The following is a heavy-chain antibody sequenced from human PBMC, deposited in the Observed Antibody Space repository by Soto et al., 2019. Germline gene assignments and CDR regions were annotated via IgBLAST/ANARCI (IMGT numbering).Heavy chain of an antibody. CDR2: IWYDGSNK. D-gene: IGHD2-15*01. CDR3: ASEYCSGGSCYYFGMEV. J-gene: IGHJ6*02. Sequence: QVQLVESGGGVVQPGRSLRLSCAASGFTFSSYGMHWVRQAPGKGLEWVAVIWYDGSNKYYAESVKGRVTISSDNSTRTLHLQMNSLRAEHTAVYYCASEYCSGGSCYYFGMEVWGQGTTVTVSS. CDR1: GFTFSSYG. V-gene: IGHV3-33*01.